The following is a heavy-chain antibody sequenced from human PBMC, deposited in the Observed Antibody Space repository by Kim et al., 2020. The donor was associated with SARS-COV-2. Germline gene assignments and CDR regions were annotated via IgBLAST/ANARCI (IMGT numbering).Heavy chain of an antibody. Sequence: ASVKVSCKASGYTFTSYAMNWVRQAPGQGLEWMGWINTNTGNPTYAQGFTGRFVFSLDTSVSTAYLQISSLKAEDTAVYYCARFNQLQQLVTNNWFDPWGQGTLVTVSS. CDR2: INTNTGNP. D-gene: IGHD6-13*01. CDR1: GYTFTSYA. CDR3: ARFNQLQQLVTNNWFDP. J-gene: IGHJ5*02. V-gene: IGHV7-4-1*02.